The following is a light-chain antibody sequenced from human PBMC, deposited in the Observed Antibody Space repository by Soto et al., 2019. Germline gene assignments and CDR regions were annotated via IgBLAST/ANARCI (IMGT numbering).Light chain of an antibody. CDR3: CSYAGSRTS. CDR1: SSDVGSYNL. CDR2: EGS. V-gene: IGLV2-23*01. J-gene: IGLJ1*01. Sequence: QSALTQPASVSGSPGQSITISCTGTSSDVGSYNLVSWYQQHPGKAPKLMIYEGSKRPSGVSNRFSGSKSGNTASLTISGLQAEDEADYYCCSYAGSRTSFGTGTKVTVL.